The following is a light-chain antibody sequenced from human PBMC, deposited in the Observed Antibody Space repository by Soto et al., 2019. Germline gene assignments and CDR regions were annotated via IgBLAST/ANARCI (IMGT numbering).Light chain of an antibody. CDR3: QQYGNSPT. CDR1: QSVSSNY. V-gene: IGKV3-20*01. CDR2: AAS. J-gene: IGKJ1*01. Sequence: EIVLTQSPGTLSLSPGDRATLSCRANQSVSSNYLAWYQQKPGQAPRLLIYAASSRTFGIPDRFSGSGSGTDFTLTISRLEPEDFAVYFCQQYGNSPTFGRGTKVDIK.